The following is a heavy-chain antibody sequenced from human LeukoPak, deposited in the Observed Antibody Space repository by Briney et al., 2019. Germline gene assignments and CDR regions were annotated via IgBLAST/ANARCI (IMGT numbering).Heavy chain of an antibody. D-gene: IGHD3-3*01. CDR2: MNPSSGHT. J-gene: IGHJ6*02. CDR3: ARTRITIFGVVIIHYYGMDV. V-gene: IGHV1-8*01. Sequence: ASVKVSCKASGYTFTSYDINWVRQATGQGLEWMGWMNPSSGHTGYAQKFQGRVTMTRNTSISTAYMELSSLRSEDTAVYYCARTRITIFGVVIIHYYGMDVWGQGTTVTVSS. CDR1: GYTFTSYD.